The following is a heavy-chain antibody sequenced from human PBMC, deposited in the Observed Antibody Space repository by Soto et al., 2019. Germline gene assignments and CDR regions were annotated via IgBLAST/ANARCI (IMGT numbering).Heavy chain of an antibody. CDR3: AKEMSCGGDCYSGSGVDY. CDR2: ISYDGSNK. Sequence: QVQLVESGGGVVQPGRSLRLSCAASGFTFSSYGMHWVRQAPGKGLEWVAVISYDGSNKYYADSVKGRFTISRDNSKNTLYLQMNSLRAEDTAVYYCAKEMSCGGDCYSGSGVDYWGQGTLVTVSS. D-gene: IGHD2-21*02. CDR1: GFTFSSYG. V-gene: IGHV3-30*18. J-gene: IGHJ4*02.